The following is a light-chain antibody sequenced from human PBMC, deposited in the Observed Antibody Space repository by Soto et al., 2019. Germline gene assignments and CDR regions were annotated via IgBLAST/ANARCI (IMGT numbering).Light chain of an antibody. CDR3: QQYGSSPPRT. CDR2: AAS. J-gene: IGKJ1*01. CDR1: QTVSSSF. Sequence: EIVLTQSPGTLSLSPGERATLSCRASQTVSSSFLAWYQQTPGQAPRLLIYAASSRATGIPDRFSGSGSGADFTLSIRRLEPEDFAVYYCQQYGSSPPRTCGQGTKGDIK. V-gene: IGKV3-20*01.